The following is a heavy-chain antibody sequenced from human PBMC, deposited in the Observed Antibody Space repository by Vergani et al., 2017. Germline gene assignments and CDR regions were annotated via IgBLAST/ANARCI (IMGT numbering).Heavy chain of an antibody. V-gene: IGHV1-8*01. D-gene: IGHD3-22*01. Sequence: QVQLVQSGAEVKKPGASVKVSCKASGYTFTSYDINWVRQATGQGLEWMGGMNPNSGNTGYAQKFQGRVTMTRNTSISTAYIELSSLRSEDTAVYYCARVTAYYYDSSGYYDDYWGQGALVTVSS. J-gene: IGHJ4*02. CDR3: ARVTAYYYDSSGYYDDY. CDR2: MNPNSGNT. CDR1: GYTFTSYD.